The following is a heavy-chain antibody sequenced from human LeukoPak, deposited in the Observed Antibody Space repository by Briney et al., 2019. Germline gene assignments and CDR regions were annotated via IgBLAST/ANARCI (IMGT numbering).Heavy chain of an antibody. CDR3: ARDGGSGSYYYYGMDV. CDR2: INPNSGGS. J-gene: IGHJ6*02. Sequence: ASVKVSCKASGYTFTGYYMHWVRQAPGQGLEWMGWINPNSGGSNYAQKFQGWVTMTRDTSISTAYMELSRLRSDDTAVYYCARDGGSGSYYYYGMDVWGQGTTVTVSS. CDR1: GYTFTGYY. V-gene: IGHV1-2*04. D-gene: IGHD3-10*01.